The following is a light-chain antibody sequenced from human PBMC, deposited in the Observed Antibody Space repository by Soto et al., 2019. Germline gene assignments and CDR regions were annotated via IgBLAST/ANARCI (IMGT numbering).Light chain of an antibody. CDR1: SGDIGSYNY. J-gene: IGLJ1*01. V-gene: IGLV2-14*01. CDR2: EVN. Sequence: QSALTQPASVSGSPGQSITISCTGTSGDIGSYNYVSWYRQHPGKAPRLMIYEVNNRPSGVSNRFSGSKSGNTASLTISGLQAEDEADYYCSSCTSSSTLLYVFGTGTKVTVL. CDR3: SSCTSSSTLLYV.